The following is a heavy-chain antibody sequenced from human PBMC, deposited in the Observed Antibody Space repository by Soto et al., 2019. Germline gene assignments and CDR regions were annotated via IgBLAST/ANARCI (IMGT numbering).Heavy chain of an antibody. J-gene: IGHJ6*02. V-gene: IGHV3-53*05. CDR1: GFTVNSNY. CDR3: ARELRMDV. CDR2: IYSGGST. Sequence: GVSLRLSCAASGFTVNSNYMSWVRQAPGKGLEWVSVIYSGGSTYYADSVKGRFTITRVNSKNTLYLQRNSPRAEDTAGDYCARELRMDVWGQGTTVTVSS.